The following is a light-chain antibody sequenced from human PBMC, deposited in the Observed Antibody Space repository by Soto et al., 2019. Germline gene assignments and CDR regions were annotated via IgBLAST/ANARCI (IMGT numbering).Light chain of an antibody. Sequence: EIVLTQSPATLSLSPGERATLSCRASQSIGVYLAWWQQYPGQAPRLLIYDASNRAAAIPARFSGSGSGTDFALTISSLEPEDFAVYYCYHRGKWLPMTFGQGTRLEI. CDR2: DAS. CDR3: YHRGKWLPMT. V-gene: IGKV3-11*01. J-gene: IGKJ5*01. CDR1: QSIGVY.